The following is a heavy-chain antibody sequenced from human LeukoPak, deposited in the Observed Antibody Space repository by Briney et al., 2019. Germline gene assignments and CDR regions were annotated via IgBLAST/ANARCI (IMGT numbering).Heavy chain of an antibody. V-gene: IGHV1-46*01. CDR1: GYTFTNYY. CDR2: INPGGGTT. Sequence: GASVKVSCKASGYTFTNYYLHWVRQAPGQGFEWMGIINPGGGTTTYAQKFQGRVTMTRDTSTSTVYMELSSLRSEDTAVYYCARGGFTTMVCGVIITLDAFDIWGQGTMVTVSS. CDR3: ARGGFTTMVCGVIITLDAFDI. J-gene: IGHJ3*02. D-gene: IGHD3-10*01.